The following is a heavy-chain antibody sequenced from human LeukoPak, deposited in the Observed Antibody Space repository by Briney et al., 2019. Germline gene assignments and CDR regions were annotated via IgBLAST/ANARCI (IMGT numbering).Heavy chain of an antibody. J-gene: IGHJ3*02. CDR2: IYSSGST. Sequence: SETLSLTCTVSGGSMSSHYWSWIRQPPGKGLEWIGYIYSSGSTNYNPSLKTRITISVDTSKNQFSLKLSSVTAADTAVYYCAIWGNAFDIWGQRTMVTVSS. V-gene: IGHV4-59*11. D-gene: IGHD3-16*01. CDR1: GGSMSSHY. CDR3: AIWGNAFDI.